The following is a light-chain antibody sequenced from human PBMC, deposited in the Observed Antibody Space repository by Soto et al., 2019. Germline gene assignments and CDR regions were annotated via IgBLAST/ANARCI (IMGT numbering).Light chain of an antibody. J-gene: IGKJ1*01. CDR2: DAS. V-gene: IGKV1-5*01. CDR3: HQYGNSPQT. Sequence: DIQMTQSPSTLSSSVGDRVTITCRASQSISRGLAWYQQKPGKAPNLLIYDASTLESGVPSRFSGSGSGTVFTLTINILEPDDFAVYYCHQYGNSPQTFGQGTKVDIK. CDR1: QSISRG.